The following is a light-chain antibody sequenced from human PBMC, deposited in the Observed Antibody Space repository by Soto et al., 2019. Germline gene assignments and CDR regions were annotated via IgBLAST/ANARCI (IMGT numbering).Light chain of an antibody. CDR1: QDITNY. V-gene: IGKV1-33*01. J-gene: IGKJ4*01. CDR3: QQLNTYPST. Sequence: DIQMTQSPSSLSASVGDRVTITCQASQDITNYLNWYQQKPGRAPRLLLYDASSLETGVPSRFSGSGSGTDFTLTISSLQPEDFATYYCQQLNTYPSTFGGGTKVDIK. CDR2: DAS.